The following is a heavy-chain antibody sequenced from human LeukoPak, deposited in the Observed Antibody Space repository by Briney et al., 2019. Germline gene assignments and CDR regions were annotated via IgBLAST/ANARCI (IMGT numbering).Heavy chain of an antibody. J-gene: IGHJ5*02. CDR1: GFTFSSYW. D-gene: IGHD2-2*01. V-gene: IGHV3-7*05. CDR2: IKHDGSEK. Sequence: GGSLRLSCAASGFTFSSYWMSWVRQAPGKGLEWVANIKHDGSEKKCVDSLKGRFTISRDNAKNSLYLQMDSLRAEDTAVYYCARGYCSTSNCYGNWFDPWGQGTLVTVSS. CDR3: ARGYCSTSNCYGNWFDP.